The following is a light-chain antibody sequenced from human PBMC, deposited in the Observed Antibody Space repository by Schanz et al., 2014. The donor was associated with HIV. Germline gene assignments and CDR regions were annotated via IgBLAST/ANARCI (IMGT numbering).Light chain of an antibody. CDR3: QQSYTTPPGT. CDR1: QSISSW. CDR2: RAS. J-gene: IGKJ2*01. V-gene: IGKV1-5*03. Sequence: DIQLTQSPSTLSASVGDRVSITCRASQSISSWLAWYQQKPGKAPKLLISRASSLESGVPSRFSGSGSGTEFTLTISGLQPDDLATYYCQQSYTTPPGTFGQGTKLEIK.